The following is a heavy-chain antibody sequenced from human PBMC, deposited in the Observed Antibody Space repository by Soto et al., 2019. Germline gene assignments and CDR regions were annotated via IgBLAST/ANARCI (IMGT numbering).Heavy chain of an antibody. Sequence: QVLLVESGGGVVQPGGSLRLSCAASGFTFTAFGLYWVRQPPGKGLEWVAVISYDGNTKYYSDSVKGRLTISRDTSKNTLYLQMNSLEPEVTAVYFCAKGGPGHYYGLDVWGQGTTVTVSS. CDR2: ISYDGNTK. V-gene: IGHV3-30*18. CDR3: AKGGPGHYYGLDV. J-gene: IGHJ6*02. CDR1: GFTFTAFG.